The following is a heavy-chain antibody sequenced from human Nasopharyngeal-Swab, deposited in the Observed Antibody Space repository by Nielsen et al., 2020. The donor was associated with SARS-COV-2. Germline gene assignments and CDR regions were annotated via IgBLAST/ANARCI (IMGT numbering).Heavy chain of an antibody. V-gene: IGHV3-53*01. Sequence: GGSLRLSCAASGFTVSSNYMSWVRQAPGKGLEWVSVIYSGGSTYYADSVKGRFTISRDNSKNTLYLQMNRRRAGDTAVYYCARGGGDDYVWGSYNYYFDYWGQGTLVTVSS. CDR3: ARGGGDDYVWGSYNYYFDY. J-gene: IGHJ4*02. CDR1: GFTVSSNY. CDR2: IYSGGST. D-gene: IGHD3-16*01.